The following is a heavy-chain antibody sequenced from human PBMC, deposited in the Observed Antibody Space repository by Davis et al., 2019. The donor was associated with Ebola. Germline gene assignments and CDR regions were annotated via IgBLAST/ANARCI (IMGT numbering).Heavy chain of an antibody. J-gene: IGHJ6*02. V-gene: IGHV4-34*01. D-gene: IGHD3-10*01. CDR1: GGSFSGYY. CDR2: ISHSGRT. CDR3: ARSDLLWFEEVAGYYAMDV. Sequence: SETLSLTCAVYGGSFSGYYWIWIRQPPGKGLEWIGEISHSGRTNYNPSLMSRVTISVDTSKNQFSLRLSSVTAADTAVYYCARSDLLWFEEVAGYYAMDVWGQGATVTVSS.